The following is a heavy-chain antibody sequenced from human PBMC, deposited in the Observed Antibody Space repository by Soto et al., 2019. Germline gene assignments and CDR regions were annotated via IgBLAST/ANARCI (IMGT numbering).Heavy chain of an antibody. D-gene: IGHD1-1*01. CDR3: ARVERGTATTVVDAFDI. CDR1: GGFVTSGSYY. V-gene: IGHV4-34*01. CDR2: MSHSGGT. J-gene: IGHJ3*02. Sequence: QVQLQQWGAGLLKPSETLSLTCAVYGGFVTSGSYYWSWIRQPPGKGLEWIGEMSHSGGTHFNPSLKSRGTISVDTSKNQFTLKMSSVIAAATALYYCARVERGTATTVVDAFDIWGPGTMVTVSS.